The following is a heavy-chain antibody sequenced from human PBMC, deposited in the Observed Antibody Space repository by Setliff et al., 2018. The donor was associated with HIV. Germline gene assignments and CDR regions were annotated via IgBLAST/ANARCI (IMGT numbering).Heavy chain of an antibody. D-gene: IGHD3-22*01. CDR3: ARGADNLDTSGYYSFFDP. Sequence: ASVPVSCKPSGYTFNDNYIHWVRQAPGQGLEWMGRISPNIGDTNYAQMCHGRVTMTRDTSNSTAYMELSSLKSDDAAVYYCARGADNLDTSGYYSFFDPWGQGTLVTVSS. J-gene: IGHJ5*02. CDR2: ISPNIGDT. V-gene: IGHV1-2*06. CDR1: GYTFNDNY.